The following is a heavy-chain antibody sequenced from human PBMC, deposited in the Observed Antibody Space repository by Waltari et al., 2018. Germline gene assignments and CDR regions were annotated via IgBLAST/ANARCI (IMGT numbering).Heavy chain of an antibody. V-gene: IGHV1-69*14. CDR1: GGTFSSYA. Sequence: QVQLVQSGAEVKKPGYSVTVPCNASGGTFSSYAISWVRQAPGQGLAWMGRIIPIFGTANYAQKVQGRFTITADKSTSTAYMELSSLRSEDTAVSYCARDLYLWGQGTLVTVSS. CDR3: ARDLYL. J-gene: IGHJ5*02. CDR2: IIPIFGTA.